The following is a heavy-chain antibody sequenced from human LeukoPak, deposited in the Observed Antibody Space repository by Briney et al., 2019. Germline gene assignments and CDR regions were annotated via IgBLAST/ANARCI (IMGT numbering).Heavy chain of an antibody. CDR2: IRYDGSNK. CDR1: GFTFSSYG. Sequence: GGSLRLSCAASGFTFSSYGMHWVRQAPGKGLEWVAFIRYDGSNKYYADSVKGRFTISRDNSKNTLYLQMNSLRAEDTAVYYCAKDPDCTSGICYTFFDYWGQGTLVTVSS. V-gene: IGHV3-30*02. D-gene: IGHD2-8*01. CDR3: AKDPDCTSGICYTFFDY. J-gene: IGHJ4*02.